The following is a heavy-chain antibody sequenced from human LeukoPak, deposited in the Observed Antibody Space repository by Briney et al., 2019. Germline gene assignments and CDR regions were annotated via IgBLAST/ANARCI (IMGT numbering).Heavy chain of an antibody. J-gene: IGHJ3*02. CDR2: IIPIFGTA. D-gene: IGHD6-13*01. V-gene: IGHV1-69*05. Sequence: SVKVSCKASGGTFSSYAISWVRQAPGQGLEWMGGIIPIFGTANYAQKFQGRVTMTRDTSISTAYMELSRLRSDDTAVYYCARILTGYSSSWYSNSGAFDIWGQGTMVTVSS. CDR3: ARILTGYSSSWYSNSGAFDI. CDR1: GGTFSSYA.